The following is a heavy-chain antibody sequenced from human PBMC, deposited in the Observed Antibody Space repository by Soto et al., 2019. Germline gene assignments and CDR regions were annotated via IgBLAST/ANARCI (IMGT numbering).Heavy chain of an antibody. CDR2: ISAYNGNT. CDR1: GYTFTSYG. J-gene: IGHJ4*02. Sequence: QVQLVQSGAEVKKPGASVKVSCKASGYTFTSYGISWVRQAPGQGLEWMGWISAYNGNTNYAQKLQGRVTMTTDTSTSTAYMELRSLRSDDTAVYYCAREDYDILTGYYSSNAFDCWGQGTLVTVSS. V-gene: IGHV1-18*01. CDR3: AREDYDILTGYYSSNAFDC. D-gene: IGHD3-9*01.